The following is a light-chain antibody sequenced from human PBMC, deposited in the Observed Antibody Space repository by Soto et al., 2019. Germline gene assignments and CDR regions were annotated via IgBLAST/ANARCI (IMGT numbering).Light chain of an antibody. CDR2: GAF. CDR3: HQYGKSPRT. V-gene: IGKV3-20*01. CDR1: QIVTSNY. Sequence: DIVLTQSPGTLSLSPGERITLSCRTSQIVTSNYLTWYHHASGQAPRLLIYGAFNRATGISDRFSGSGSGTDFTLSISKLEPGDFGVYFCHQYGKSPRTFGQGTKV. J-gene: IGKJ1*01.